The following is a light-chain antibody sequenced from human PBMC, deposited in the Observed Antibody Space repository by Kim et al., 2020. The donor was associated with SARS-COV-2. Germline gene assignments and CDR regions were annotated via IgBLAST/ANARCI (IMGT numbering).Light chain of an antibody. V-gene: IGKV1-27*01. CDR2: DAS. Sequence: ASVGDRVTITGRASQGITNYLAWFQQKPGKAPSLLIYDASTLHSGVPSRFSGSGSGTEFTLTISSLQSEDVATYYCQQYDSAPSTFGQGTKVDIK. CDR3: QQYDSAPST. CDR1: QGITNY. J-gene: IGKJ1*01.